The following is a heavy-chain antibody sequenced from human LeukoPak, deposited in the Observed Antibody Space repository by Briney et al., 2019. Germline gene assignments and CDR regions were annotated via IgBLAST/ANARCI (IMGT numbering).Heavy chain of an antibody. CDR1: GFTFGNSW. V-gene: IGHV3-15*01. Sequence: GGSLRLSCAGSGFTFGNSWMLWVRQAPGRGLEWVARIKRDIDGGTTDYAAPVKGRFTITRDDSENTLYLQMNSLKTEDTAVYYCTTDLPRSTSCSHDYWGQGTQVTVSS. D-gene: IGHD2/OR15-2a*01. CDR3: TTDLPRSTSCSHDY. CDR2: IKRDIDGGTT. J-gene: IGHJ4*02.